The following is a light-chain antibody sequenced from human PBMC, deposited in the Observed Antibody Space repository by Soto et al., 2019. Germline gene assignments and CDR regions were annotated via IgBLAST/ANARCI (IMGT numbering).Light chain of an antibody. CDR3: LSFDSRLSVV. V-gene: IGLV1-40*01. Sequence: QSVLTQPPSVSGAPGQRVTISCTGSSSNIGAGYDVPWYQQLPGRAPKLLIYGNTNRPSGVPDRFSGSKSGTSASLAITGLQAEDEAYDYCLSFDSRLSVVFGGGTQLTVL. J-gene: IGLJ2*01. CDR1: SSNIGAGYD. CDR2: GNT.